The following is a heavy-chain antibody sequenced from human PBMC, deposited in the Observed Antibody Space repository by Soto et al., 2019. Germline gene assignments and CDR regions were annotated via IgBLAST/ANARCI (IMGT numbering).Heavy chain of an antibody. CDR1: GYSFTSYW. CDR3: ARARGSSSEGYYYYGMDV. J-gene: IGHJ6*02. D-gene: IGHD6-6*01. Sequence: GESLKISCKGSGYSFTSYWIGWVRQMPGKGLEWMGIIYPGDSDTRYSPSFQGQVTISADKSISTAYLQWSSLKASDTAMYYCARARGSSSEGYYYYGMDVWGQGTTVTVSS. V-gene: IGHV5-51*01. CDR2: IYPGDSDT.